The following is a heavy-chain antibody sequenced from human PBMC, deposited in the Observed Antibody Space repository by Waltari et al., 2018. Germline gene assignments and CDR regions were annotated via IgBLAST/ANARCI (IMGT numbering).Heavy chain of an antibody. CDR2: IYYSGGT. CDR3: ARDAQVGSSYYYYYMDV. Sequence: QVQLQESGPGLVKPSATLSLTCTVSGGSISSHYWSWIRQPPGKGLEWIGYIYYSGGTNYNPSLKSRVTISVDTSKNQFSLKLSSVTAADTAVYYCARDAQVGSSYYYYYMDVWGKGTTVTVSS. J-gene: IGHJ6*03. V-gene: IGHV4-59*11. D-gene: IGHD3-16*01. CDR1: GGSISSHY.